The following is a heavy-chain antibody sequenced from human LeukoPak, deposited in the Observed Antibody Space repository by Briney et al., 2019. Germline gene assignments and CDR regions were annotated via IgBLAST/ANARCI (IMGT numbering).Heavy chain of an antibody. CDR2: IYSGGST. D-gene: IGHD2-15*01. V-gene: IGHV3-53*01. J-gene: IGHJ3*02. CDR1: GFTVSSNY. Sequence: SGGSLRLSCAASGFTVSSNYMSWVRQAPGKGLEWVSVIYSGGSTYYADSVKGRFTISRDNSKNTLYLQMNSLRAEDTAVYYCARVLIGAFDIWGQGTMVTVSS. CDR3: ARVLIGAFDI.